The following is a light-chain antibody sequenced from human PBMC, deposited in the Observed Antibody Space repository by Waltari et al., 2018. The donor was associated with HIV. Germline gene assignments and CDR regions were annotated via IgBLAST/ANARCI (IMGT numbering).Light chain of an antibody. CDR1: SSNIGYNY. CDR3: VAWEDSLGGHVV. CDR2: RNT. Sequence: QSVLTQPPSASGTPGQRVSISCSGSSSNIGYNYVYWYKQIPGTAPKLVIYRNTQRPAGGPDRFSGSKSGTSASLAISVLRSDDEADYYCVAWEDSLGGHVVIGGGTKLTVL. V-gene: IGLV1-47*01. J-gene: IGLJ2*01.